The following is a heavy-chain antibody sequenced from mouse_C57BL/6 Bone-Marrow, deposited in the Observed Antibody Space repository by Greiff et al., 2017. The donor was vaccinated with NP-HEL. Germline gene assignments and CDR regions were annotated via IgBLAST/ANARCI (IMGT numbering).Heavy chain of an antibody. Sequence: VQLQQSGAELARPGASVKLSCKASGYTFTSYGISWVKQRTGQGLEWIGEIYPRSGNTYYNEKFKGKATLTADKSSSTAYMELRSLTSEDSAVYFCARSPYYYGSRSWFAYWGQGTLVTVSA. CDR2: IYPRSGNT. CDR3: ARSPYYYGSRSWFAY. J-gene: IGHJ3*01. D-gene: IGHD1-1*01. CDR1: GYTFTSYG. V-gene: IGHV1-81*01.